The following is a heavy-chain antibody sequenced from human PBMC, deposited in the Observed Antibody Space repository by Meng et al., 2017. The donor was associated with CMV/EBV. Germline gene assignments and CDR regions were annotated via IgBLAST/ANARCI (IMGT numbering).Heavy chain of an antibody. J-gene: IGHJ6*02. Sequence: SVKVSCKASGGTFSSYAISWVRQAPGQGLERMGGIIPIFGTANYAQKFQGRVTITTDESTSTAYMELSSLRSEDTAVYYCARDSADSSGYYYGYYYYGMDVWGQGTTVTVSS. CDR3: ARDSADSSGYYYGYYYYGMDV. V-gene: IGHV1-69*05. D-gene: IGHD3-22*01. CDR1: GGTFSSYA. CDR2: IIPIFGTA.